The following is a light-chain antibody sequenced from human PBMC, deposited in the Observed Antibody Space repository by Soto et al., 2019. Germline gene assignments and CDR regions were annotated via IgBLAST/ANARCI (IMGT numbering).Light chain of an antibody. CDR2: EVS. J-gene: IGLJ1*01. CDR3: SSYTSSSTPHYV. CDR1: SSDVGGYNY. V-gene: IGLV2-14*01. Sequence: QSALTQPASVSGSPGQSITISCTGTSSDVGGYNYVSWYQQHPGKAPKLMIYEVSNRPSGVSNRFSGSKSGNTASLTISGLQAEDEADYYCSSYTSSSTPHYVFGTGTKPTVL.